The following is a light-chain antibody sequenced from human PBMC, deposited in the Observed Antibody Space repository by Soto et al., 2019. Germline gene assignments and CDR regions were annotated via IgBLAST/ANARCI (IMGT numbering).Light chain of an antibody. J-gene: IGLJ1*01. CDR3: QSYDSSLSGYV. V-gene: IGLV1-40*01. Sequence: SGPKQPPSVTGATGQRVTIYCTGSSSNIGAGYDVHWYQQLPGTAPKLLIYGNSNRPSGVPDRFSGSKSGTSASLAITGLQAEDEADYYCQSYDSSLSGYVFGTGTKVTVL. CDR1: SSNIGAGYD. CDR2: GNS.